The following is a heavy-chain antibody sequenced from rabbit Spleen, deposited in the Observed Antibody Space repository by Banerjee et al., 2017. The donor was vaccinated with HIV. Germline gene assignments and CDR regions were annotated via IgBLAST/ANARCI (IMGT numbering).Heavy chain of an antibody. V-gene: IGHV1S45*01. CDR3: ARVRVGSSGAWDL. Sequence: QEQLTETGGGLVQPGASLRLTCTASGFSFSSSDYMCWVRQAPGKGLEWIARIDGGSSGNNYYASWAKGRFTISKTSSTTVTLQMTSLTAADTATYFCARVRVGSSGAWDLWGPGTWSPS. CDR1: GFSFSSSDY. J-gene: IGHJ4*01. CDR2: IDGGSSGNN. D-gene: IGHD1-1*01.